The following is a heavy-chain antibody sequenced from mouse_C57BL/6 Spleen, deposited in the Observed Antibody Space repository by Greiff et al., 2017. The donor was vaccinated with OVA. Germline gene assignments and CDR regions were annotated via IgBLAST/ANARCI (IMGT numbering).Heavy chain of an antibody. CDR1: GFNIKDDY. J-gene: IGHJ4*01. V-gene: IGHV14-4*01. Sequence: EVQLVESGAELVRPGASVKLSCTASGFNIKDDYMHWVKQRPEQGLEWIGWIDPENGDTEYASKFQGKATITADPSSNTAYLQLSSLTSEDTAVYYCTGESPMDYWGQGTSVTVSS. CDR2: IDPENGDT. CDR3: TGESPMDY.